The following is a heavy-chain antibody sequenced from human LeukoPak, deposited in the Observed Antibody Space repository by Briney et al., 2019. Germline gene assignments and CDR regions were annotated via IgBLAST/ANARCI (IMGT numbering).Heavy chain of an antibody. CDR2: TYYSGST. D-gene: IGHD3-9*01. CDR1: GGSISSYY. V-gene: IGHV4-59*07. CDR3: ARRPPYDILTGYPWYFDL. J-gene: IGHJ2*01. Sequence: PSYTLSLTCTVSGGSISSYYWSWIRQPPGKGLEWIGYTYYSGSTNYNPSLKSRVTISVDTSKNQFSLKLSSVTAADTAVYYCARRPPYDILTGYPWYFDLWGRGTLVTVSS.